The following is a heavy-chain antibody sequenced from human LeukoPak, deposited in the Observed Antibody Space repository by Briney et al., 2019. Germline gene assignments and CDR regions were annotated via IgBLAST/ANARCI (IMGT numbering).Heavy chain of an antibody. V-gene: IGHV3-21*01. CDR1: GFTFSSYS. CDR3: ASQYYYGSGSYYNAPDY. J-gene: IGHJ4*02. CDR2: ISGSSSYI. D-gene: IGHD3-10*01. Sequence: PGGSLRLSCAASGFTFSSYSMNWVRQAPGKGLEWVSSISGSSSYIYYADSVKGRFTISRDNAKNSLYLQMNSLRAEDTAVYYCASQYYYGSGSYYNAPDYWGQGTLVTVSS.